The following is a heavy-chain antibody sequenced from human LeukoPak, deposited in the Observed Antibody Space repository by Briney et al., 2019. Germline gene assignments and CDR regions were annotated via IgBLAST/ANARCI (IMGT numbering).Heavy chain of an antibody. J-gene: IGHJ5*02. D-gene: IGHD6-19*01. CDR3: ARDFSSGWGANWFDP. Sequence: GASVKVSCKASGYTFTSYGISWVRQAPGQGLEWMGWISAYNGNTNYAQKLQGRVTMTTDTSTSTAYMELRSLRSDDTAVYYCARDFSSGWGANWFDPWGQGTLVTVSS. V-gene: IGHV1-18*01. CDR1: GYTFTSYG. CDR2: ISAYNGNT.